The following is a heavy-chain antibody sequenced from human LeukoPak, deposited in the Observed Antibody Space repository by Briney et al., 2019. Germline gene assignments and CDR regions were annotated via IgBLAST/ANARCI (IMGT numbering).Heavy chain of an antibody. V-gene: IGHV1-24*01. CDR2: FDPEDGET. D-gene: IGHD4-17*01. J-gene: IGHJ4*02. CDR3: ATASDDYGDYGY. Sequence: ASVKVSCKVSGYTLTELSMHWVRQAPGKGLEWMGGFDPEDGETIYAQKFQGRVTMTEDTSTDTAYMELSSLRSEDTAVYHCATASDDYGDYGYWGQGTLVTVSS. CDR1: GYTLTELS.